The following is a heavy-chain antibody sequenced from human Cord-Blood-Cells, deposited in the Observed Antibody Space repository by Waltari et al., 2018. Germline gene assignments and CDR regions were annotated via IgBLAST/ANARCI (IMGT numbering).Heavy chain of an antibody. CDR2: MNPNSGNT. V-gene: IGHV1-8*01. CDR3: ARFRLGSIAVAGP. Sequence: QVQLVKSGAEVKKPGASVKVSCKASGYTFTSYDINWVRQATGQGLEWMGWMNPNSGNTGYAQKVQCRLTMTRNTPISTAYMELGSLRSEDTAVYYCARFRLGSIAVAGPWGQGTLVTVSS. J-gene: IGHJ5*02. D-gene: IGHD6-19*01. CDR1: GYTFTSYD.